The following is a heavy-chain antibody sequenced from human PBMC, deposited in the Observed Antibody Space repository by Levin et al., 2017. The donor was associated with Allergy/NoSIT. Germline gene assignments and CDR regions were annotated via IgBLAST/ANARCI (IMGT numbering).Heavy chain of an antibody. CDR2: INTDGTVT. CDR1: GFIFSNYW. CDR3: ANFDSLLLFDY. Sequence: GESLKISCAASGFIFSNYWMYWVRQAPGKGLVWVSRINTDGTVTTYADSLKGRFTVSRDNAKNTLYLQMNSVRAEDTAVYYCANFDSLLLFDYWGQGSLVTVSS. V-gene: IGHV3-74*01. D-gene: IGHD3-9*01. J-gene: IGHJ4*02.